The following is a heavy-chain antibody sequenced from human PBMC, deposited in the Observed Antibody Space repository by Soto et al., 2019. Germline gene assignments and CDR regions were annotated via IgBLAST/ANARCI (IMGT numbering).Heavy chain of an antibody. Sequence: PSETLSLTCTVSGGSISSYYWSWIRQPPGKGLEWIGYIYYSGSTNYNPSLKSRVTISVDTSKNQFSLKLSSVTAADTAVYYCARLTSGIAARHHDYWGQGTLVTVSS. V-gene: IGHV4-59*08. J-gene: IGHJ4*02. CDR1: GGSISSYY. CDR2: IYYSGST. CDR3: ARLTSGIAARHHDY. D-gene: IGHD6-6*01.